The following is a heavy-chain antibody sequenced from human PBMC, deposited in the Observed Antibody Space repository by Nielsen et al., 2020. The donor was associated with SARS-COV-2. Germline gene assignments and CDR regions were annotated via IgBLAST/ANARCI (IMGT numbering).Heavy chain of an antibody. Sequence: GESLKISCQGSGYSFTSYWIGWVRQMPGKGLEWMGIIYPDDPDTRYSPSFQGQVTISADKSISTAYLQWNSLKASDTATYYCARQASSGWDSDDVFDIWGQGTMVTVSA. D-gene: IGHD6-19*01. CDR1: GYSFTSYW. V-gene: IGHV5-51*01. CDR2: IYPDDPDT. CDR3: ARQASSGWDSDDVFDI. J-gene: IGHJ3*02.